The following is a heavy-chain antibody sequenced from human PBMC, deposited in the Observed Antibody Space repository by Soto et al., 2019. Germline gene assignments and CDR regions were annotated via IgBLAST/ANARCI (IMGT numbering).Heavy chain of an antibody. CDR1: GFTFRSYG. CDR3: AKRAPFGVFEGRAFDV. Sequence: LRLSCEASGFTFRSYGMTWVRQAPGKGLEWVAYISSGSGDIFYADSVTGRFTISRDNTRNSVFLHMDRLRDADSALYYCAKRAPFGVFEGRAFDVWGQGTMVTVSS. D-gene: IGHD3-3*01. J-gene: IGHJ3*01. CDR2: ISSGSGDI. V-gene: IGHV3-21*05.